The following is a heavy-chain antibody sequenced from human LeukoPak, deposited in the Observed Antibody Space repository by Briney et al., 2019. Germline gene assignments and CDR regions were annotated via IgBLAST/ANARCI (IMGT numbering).Heavy chain of an antibody. J-gene: IGHJ4*02. CDR3: ASLYGDYVDSDY. D-gene: IGHD4-17*01. Sequence: GASVKVSCKASGYTFTGYYMHWVRQAPGQGLEWMGWINPNSGGTNYAQTFQGRVTMTRDTSISTAYMELSRLRSDDTAVYYCASLYGDYVDSDYWGQGTLVTVSS. CDR1: GYTFTGYY. CDR2: INPNSGGT. V-gene: IGHV1-2*02.